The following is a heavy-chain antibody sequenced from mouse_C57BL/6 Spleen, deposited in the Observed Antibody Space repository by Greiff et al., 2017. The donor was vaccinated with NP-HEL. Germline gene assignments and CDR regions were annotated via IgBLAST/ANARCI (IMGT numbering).Heavy chain of an antibody. CDR2: IRNKANGYTT. CDR3: ARHLTTALDY. V-gene: IGHV7-3*01. Sequence: EVQLVESGGGLVQPGGSLSLSCAASGFTFTDYYMSWVRQPPGKALEWLGFIRNKANGYTTEYSASVKGRFTISRDNSHSILYLQMNALRAEDSATYYCARHLTTALDYWGQGTTLTVSS. CDR1: GFTFTDYY. J-gene: IGHJ2*01. D-gene: IGHD1-2*01.